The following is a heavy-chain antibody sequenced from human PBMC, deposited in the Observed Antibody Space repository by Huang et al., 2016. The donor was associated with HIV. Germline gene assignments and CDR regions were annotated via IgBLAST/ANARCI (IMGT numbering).Heavy chain of an antibody. Sequence: QVQLVQSGAEVKKPGASVKVSCKASGYSLTTYALHWVRQAPGHRLEWMGWINPGNGNPNYSWKFQGRVTITRDTSASTVDMEVSSLTFEDTAVYYCAREFVIFGAPLWPAYWGQGTLISVSS. CDR2: INPGNGNP. CDR3: AREFVIFGAPLWPAY. CDR1: GYSLTTYA. J-gene: IGHJ4*02. D-gene: IGHD2-21*01. V-gene: IGHV1-3*01.